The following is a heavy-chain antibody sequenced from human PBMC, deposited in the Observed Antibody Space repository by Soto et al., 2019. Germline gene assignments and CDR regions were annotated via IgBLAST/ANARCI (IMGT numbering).Heavy chain of an antibody. J-gene: IGHJ6*02. CDR1: GGSFSGYY. CDR2: INHSGST. D-gene: IGHD2-15*01. V-gene: IGHV4-34*01. CDR3: ARNRWWGGYYYYGMDV. Sequence: QVQLQQWGAGLLKPSETLSLTCAVYGGSFSGYYWSWIRQPPGKGLEWIGEINHSGSTNYNPSLKSRVTRSVDTSKNQFSLKLSSVTAADTAVYYCARNRWWGGYYYYGMDVWGQGTTVTVSS.